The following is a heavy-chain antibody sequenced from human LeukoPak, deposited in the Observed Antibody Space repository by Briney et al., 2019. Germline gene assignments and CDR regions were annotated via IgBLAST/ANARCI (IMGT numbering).Heavy chain of an antibody. CDR1: GFTFSSNG. CDR2: ISYDGSNK. V-gene: IGHV3-30*03. D-gene: IGHD3-3*01. Sequence: GRSLRLSCAASGFTFSSNGMHWVRQAPGKGLEWVAVISYDGSNKYYADSVKGRFTISRDNAKNSLYLQMNSLRAEDTAVYYCARVTRSPYYFDYWGQGTLVTVSS. J-gene: IGHJ4*02. CDR3: ARVTRSPYYFDY.